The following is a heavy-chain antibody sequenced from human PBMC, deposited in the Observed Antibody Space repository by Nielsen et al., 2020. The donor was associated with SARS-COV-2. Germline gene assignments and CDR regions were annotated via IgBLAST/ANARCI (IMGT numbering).Heavy chain of an antibody. CDR3: AKGDIAVAGPGSYFDY. J-gene: IGHJ4*02. Sequence: GESLKISCAASGFTFDDYGMSWVRQAPGKGLEWVSGINWNGGSTGYADSVKGRFTISRDNAKNSLYLQMNSLRAEDTALYYCAKGDIAVAGPGSYFDYWGQGTLVTVSS. D-gene: IGHD6-19*01. CDR2: INWNGGST. V-gene: IGHV3-20*04. CDR1: GFTFDDYG.